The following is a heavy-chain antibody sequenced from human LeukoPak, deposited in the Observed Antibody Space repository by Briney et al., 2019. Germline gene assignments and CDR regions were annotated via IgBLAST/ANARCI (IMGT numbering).Heavy chain of an antibody. J-gene: IGHJ4*02. D-gene: IGHD1-1*01. CDR1: GYIFTTYY. V-gene: IGHV1-46*01. CDR2: INPRGGST. Sequence: ASVKVSCKASGYIFTTYYMHWLRQAPGHGPEWMGIINPRGGSTDYAQKFQGRVTMTSDTSTSTVYMELNSLRSEDTAVYFCARVGTEAATADYWGQGTLVTVSS. CDR3: ARVGTEAATADY.